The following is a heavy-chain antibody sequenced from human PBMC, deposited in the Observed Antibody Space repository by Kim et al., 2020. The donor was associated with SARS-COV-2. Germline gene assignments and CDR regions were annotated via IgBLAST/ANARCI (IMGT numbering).Heavy chain of an antibody. CDR3: ARGPGVLWFGELSG. V-gene: IGHV4-34*01. D-gene: IGHD3-10*01. J-gene: IGHJ4*02. Sequence: NPSLKSRVTISVDTSKNQFSLKLSSVTAADTAVYYCARGPGVLWFGELSGWGQGTLVTVSS.